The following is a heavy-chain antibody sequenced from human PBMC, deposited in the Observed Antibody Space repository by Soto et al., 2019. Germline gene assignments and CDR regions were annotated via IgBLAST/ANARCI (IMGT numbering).Heavy chain of an antibody. CDR3: ARDDDYEANAIDL. Sequence: PGGSLRLSCVASGFTFSRYGMHWVRQAPGKGLEWVAVIWNDGSKQVYDDSVKGRFTIPRDNSKNTLYLEMDSLRDEDTSVYYYARDDDYEANAIDLWGQGTLVTVSS. D-gene: IGHD4-17*01. V-gene: IGHV3-33*01. CDR1: GFTFSRYG. J-gene: IGHJ5*02. CDR2: IWNDGSKQ.